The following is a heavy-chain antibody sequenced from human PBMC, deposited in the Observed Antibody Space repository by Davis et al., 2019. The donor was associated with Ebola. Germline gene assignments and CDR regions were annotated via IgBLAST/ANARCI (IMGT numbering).Heavy chain of an antibody. J-gene: IGHJ4*02. CDR2: INPSGGDT. V-gene: IGHV1-46*01. CDR3: ARAICYYDSSGYSDY. CDR1: GYTFTNYY. Sequence: AASVKVSCKASGYTFTNYYMHWVRQAPGQGLEWMGIINPSGGDTRYAQKFQGRVTMTRDSSASTVYMELSSLRSEDTAVYYCARAICYYDSSGYSDYWGQGTLVTVSS. D-gene: IGHD3-22*01.